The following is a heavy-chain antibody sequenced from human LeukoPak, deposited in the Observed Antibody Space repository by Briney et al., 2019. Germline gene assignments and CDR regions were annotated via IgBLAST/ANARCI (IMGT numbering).Heavy chain of an antibody. CDR1: GFTFSNYN. CDR3: ARDSLTMIVGRQKRGLDY. CDR2: IRRSTTYV. V-gene: IGHV3-21*01. D-gene: IGHD3-22*01. Sequence: PGGSLRLSCAASGFTFSNYNMKWVRQAPGKGLEWVSSIRRSTTYVYYADSVKGRFTISRDNAKNSLYLQMNSLRAEDTAVYYCARDSLTMIVGRQKRGLDYWGQGTLVTVSS. J-gene: IGHJ4*02.